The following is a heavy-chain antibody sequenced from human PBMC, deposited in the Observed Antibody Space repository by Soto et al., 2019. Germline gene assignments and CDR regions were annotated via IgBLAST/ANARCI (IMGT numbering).Heavy chain of an antibody. J-gene: IGHJ4*02. CDR2: IISMFYTT. CDR1: GGSFSSDD. CDR3: ARDVVTETTLVYFDF. D-gene: IGHD2-21*02. V-gene: IGHV1-69*06. Sequence: QVHLVQSGPEVREPGSSVKVSCKASGGSFSSDDITWVRQAPGQGLEWIGDIISMFYTTNYAPEFHVRVTITAATATTTVDMKGNRLTPDATAVYYCARDVVTETTLVYFDFWGQRALVTVSS.